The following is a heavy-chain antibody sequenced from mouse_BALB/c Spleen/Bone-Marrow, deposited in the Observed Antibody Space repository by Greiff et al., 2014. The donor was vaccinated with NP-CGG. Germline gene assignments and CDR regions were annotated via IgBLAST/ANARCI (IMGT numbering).Heavy chain of an antibody. V-gene: IGHV1-14*01. Sequence: EVQLQQSGPELVKPGASVKMSCKASGYTFTNYVIHWVKQKPGQGLEWIGYINPYNDGTKYNDKFKGKATLTSDKSSSTAYMEFSSLTAEDYAVYYCARGGYDGTSLYWYFDVWGAGTTVTVSS. CDR1: GYTFTNYV. J-gene: IGHJ1*01. D-gene: IGHD1-1*01. CDR3: ARGGYDGTSLYWYFDV. CDR2: INPYNDGT.